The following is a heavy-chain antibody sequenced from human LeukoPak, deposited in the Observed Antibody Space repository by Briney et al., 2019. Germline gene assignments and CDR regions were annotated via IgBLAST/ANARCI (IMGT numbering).Heavy chain of an antibody. CDR3: ARETAYRIEY. J-gene: IGHJ4*02. D-gene: IGHD4-11*01. CDR2: TYYRSKWYN. Sequence: SQTLSLTRAISGDSVSSNSAAWNWIRQSPLRGREWLGRTYYRSKWYNDYAVSVKSRITINPDTSKNQFSLQLNSVTPEDTAVYYCARETAYRIEYWGQGTLVTVSS. CDR1: GDSVSSNSAA. V-gene: IGHV6-1*01.